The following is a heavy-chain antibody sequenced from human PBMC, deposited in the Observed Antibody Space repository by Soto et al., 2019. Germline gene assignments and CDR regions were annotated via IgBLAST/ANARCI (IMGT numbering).Heavy chain of an antibody. CDR2: ISYDGSNK. CDR3: AREYCTNGVFYFFANLSYGMDV. V-gene: IGHV3-30-3*01. Sequence: QVQLVESGGGVVQPGRSLRLSCAASGFTFSSYAMHWVRQAPGKGLEWVAVISYDGSNKYYADSVKGRFTISRDNSKSTLYLQMNSLRAEDMAVYYCAREYCTNGVFYFFANLSYGMDVWGQGTTVTVSS. J-gene: IGHJ6*02. D-gene: IGHD2-8*01. CDR1: GFTFSSYA.